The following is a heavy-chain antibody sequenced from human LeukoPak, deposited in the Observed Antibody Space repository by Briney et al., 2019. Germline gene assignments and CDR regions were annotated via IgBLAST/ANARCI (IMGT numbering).Heavy chain of an antibody. CDR1: GFTFSSYA. J-gene: IGHJ4*02. CDR3: VRDRGYSTFDY. V-gene: IGHV3-23*01. D-gene: IGHD3-22*01. CDR2: ISGSGGST. Sequence: GGSLRLSCAASGFTFSSYAMSWVRQAPGKGLEWVSAISGSGGSTYYADSVKGRFTISRDNSKNTLYLQMNGLRAEDTAVYFCVRDRGYSTFDYWGQGTLVTVSS.